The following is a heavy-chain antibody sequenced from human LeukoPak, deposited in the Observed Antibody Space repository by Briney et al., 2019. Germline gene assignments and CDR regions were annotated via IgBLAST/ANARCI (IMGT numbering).Heavy chain of an antibody. CDR3: AKEAIAVAGPNYFDY. CDR1: GFTFSSYS. CDR2: ISSSSSYI. D-gene: IGHD6-19*01. Sequence: GGSLRLSCAASGFTFSSYSMNWVRQAPGKGLEWVSSISSSSSYIYYADSVKGRFTISRDNAKNSLYLQMNSLRAEDTAMFYCAKEAIAVAGPNYFDYWGRGTLVTVSS. J-gene: IGHJ4*02. V-gene: IGHV3-21*01.